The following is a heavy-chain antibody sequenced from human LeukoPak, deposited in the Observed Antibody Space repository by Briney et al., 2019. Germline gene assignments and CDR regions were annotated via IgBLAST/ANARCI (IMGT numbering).Heavy chain of an antibody. D-gene: IGHD5-18*01. CDR3: ARDLSGVTGYTYGRGIDY. Sequence: PGGSLRLSCVASGFTFSSYEMNWVRQAPGKGLEWISYISTTGDRVQYADSVKGRFTISRDNAKTSLYLQMNSLRAEDTAVYYCARDLSGVTGYTYGRGIDYWGQGTLVTVSS. J-gene: IGHJ4*02. CDR1: GFTFSSYE. V-gene: IGHV3-48*03. CDR2: ISTTGDRV.